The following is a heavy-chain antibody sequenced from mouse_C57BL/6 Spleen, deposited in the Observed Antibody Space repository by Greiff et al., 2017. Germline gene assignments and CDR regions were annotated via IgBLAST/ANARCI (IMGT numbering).Heavy chain of an antibody. Sequence: QVQLQQPGAELVKPGASVKMSCKASGYTFTSYWITWVKQRPGQGLEWIGDIYPGSGSTNYNEKFKSKATLTVDTSSSTAYMQLSSLTSEDSAVYYCARSPYDYDDARDDWGQGTSVTVSS. V-gene: IGHV1-55*01. D-gene: IGHD2-4*01. CDR1: GYTFTSYW. J-gene: IGHJ4*01. CDR3: ARSPYDYDDARDD. CDR2: IYPGSGST.